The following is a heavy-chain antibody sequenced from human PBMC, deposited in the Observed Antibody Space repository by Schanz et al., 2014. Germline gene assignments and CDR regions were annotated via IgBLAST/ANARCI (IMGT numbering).Heavy chain of an antibody. CDR2: IYYSGST. J-gene: IGHJ4*02. CDR1: GGSISGSSYH. V-gene: IGHV4-39*01. CDR3: ARHWRRDYFDY. Sequence: QLQLQESGPGLVKPSETLSLTCTVSGGSISGSSYHWGWTRQPPGKGPEWIGTIYYSGSTYYDPSLEGRVTISVDASKNQFSLKLNSVTAADTAVYYCARHWRRDYFDYWGRGTLVTVSS. D-gene: IGHD3-3*01.